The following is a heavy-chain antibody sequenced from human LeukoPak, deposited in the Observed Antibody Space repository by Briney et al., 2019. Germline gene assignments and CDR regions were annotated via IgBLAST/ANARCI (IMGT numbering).Heavy chain of an antibody. V-gene: IGHV3-21*01. CDR2: ITGSSYYI. J-gene: IGHJ6*03. CDR1: EFTFITYW. Sequence: GGSLRLACAASEFTFITYWMSWVRHAPGKGLERISSITGSSYYIYYADSVGGRFTISRDNAKNSLYLQMNSLRAEDTAVYYCARQGMRGYDSSPVYYYMDVWGKGTTVSVSS. CDR3: ARQGMRGYDSSPVYYYMDV. D-gene: IGHD5-12*01.